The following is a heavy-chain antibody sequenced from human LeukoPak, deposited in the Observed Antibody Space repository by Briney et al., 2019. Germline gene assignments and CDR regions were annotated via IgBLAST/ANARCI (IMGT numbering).Heavy chain of an antibody. V-gene: IGHV3-7*01. Sequence: GGSLRLSCAAPGFTFSSYWMSWVRQAPGKGLEWVANIKQDGSEKYYVDSVKGRFTISRDNAKNSLYLQMNSLRAEDTAVYYCARIHMVRVIDYWGQGTLVTVSS. CDR3: ARIHMVRVIDY. J-gene: IGHJ4*02. CDR1: GFTFSSYW. D-gene: IGHD3-10*01. CDR2: IKQDGSEK.